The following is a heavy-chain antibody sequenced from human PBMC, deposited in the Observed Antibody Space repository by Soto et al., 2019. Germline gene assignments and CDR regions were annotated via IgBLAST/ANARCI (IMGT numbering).Heavy chain of an antibody. CDR3: AKDREVNFVTISFDQ. V-gene: IGHV3-23*01. CDR2: VGVSGDGT. J-gene: IGHJ5*02. Sequence: LRLAFASSGFTFSTYTITWFLQAPGKGLDWVSSVGVSGDGTYYADSVKGRFTISRDNSKNTLYLQMNSLRAEDTAIYYCAKDREVNFVTISFDQWGHGNLVTV. CDR1: GFTFSTYT. D-gene: IGHD3-16*02.